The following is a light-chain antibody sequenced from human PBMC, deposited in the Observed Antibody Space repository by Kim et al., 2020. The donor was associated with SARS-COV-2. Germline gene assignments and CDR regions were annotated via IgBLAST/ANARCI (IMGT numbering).Light chain of an antibody. Sequence: ASVGDRVTISCRASQSINRFLNWYQQKPGQAPTLLIYTASNLRSGVPSRFSGSGSGTDFTLTISNLQPEDIASYYCQQSSSIPITFGQGTRLEIK. V-gene: IGKV1-39*01. CDR2: TAS. CDR3: QQSSSIPIT. CDR1: QSINRF. J-gene: IGKJ5*01.